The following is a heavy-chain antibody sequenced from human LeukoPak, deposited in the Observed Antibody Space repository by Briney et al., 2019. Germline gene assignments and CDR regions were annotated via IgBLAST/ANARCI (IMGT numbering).Heavy chain of an antibody. CDR2: ISYDGSNK. CDR1: GFTFNNYV. CDR3: AKDFEGFCGGDCYSMDF. J-gene: IGHJ4*02. Sequence: GRSLRLSCAASGFTFNNYVMHWVSQAPGKGLEWVALISYDGSNKYYADSVRGRFTISRDNSKNTLYLQMNSLRPEDTAVYYCAKDFEGFCGGDCYSMDFWGQGTLATVSS. D-gene: IGHD2-21*02. V-gene: IGHV3-30*18.